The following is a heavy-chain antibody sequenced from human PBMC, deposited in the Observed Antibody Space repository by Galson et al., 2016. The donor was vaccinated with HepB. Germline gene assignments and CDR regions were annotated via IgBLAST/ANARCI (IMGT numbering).Heavy chain of an antibody. CDR3: ARGPTIPTGGTLYFDH. CDR1: GYTFTSYV. Sequence: SVKVSCKASGYTFTSYVIHWVRQAPGQRLEWMGWINTVNGNTNYSQMFQARVPITRDTSASTAYMELSSRTSEDTAVYYCARGPTIPTGGTLYFDHWGQGTLVTVSS. J-gene: IGHJ4*02. V-gene: IGHV1-3*04. D-gene: IGHD6-13*01. CDR2: INTVNGNT.